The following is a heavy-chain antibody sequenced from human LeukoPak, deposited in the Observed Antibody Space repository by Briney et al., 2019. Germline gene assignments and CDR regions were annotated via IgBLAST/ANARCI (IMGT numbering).Heavy chain of an antibody. CDR2: ISWNSGSI. CDR1: GFTFDDYA. D-gene: IGHD3-10*01. V-gene: IGHV3-9*01. J-gene: IGHJ4*02. Sequence: PGGSLRLSCAASGFTFDDYAMHWVRQAPGKGLEWVSGISWNSGSIGYADSVKGRFTISRDNAKNSLYLQMNSLRAEDTALYYCAKALYGSGSYSIGFLFFDYWGQGTLVTVSS. CDR3: AKALYGSGSYSIGFLFFDY.